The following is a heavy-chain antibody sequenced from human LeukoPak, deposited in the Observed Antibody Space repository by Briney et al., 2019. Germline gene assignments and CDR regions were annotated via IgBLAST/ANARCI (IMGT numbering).Heavy chain of an antibody. J-gene: IGHJ4*02. D-gene: IGHD6-13*01. CDR2: MNPNSGNT. CDR3: ATFEFSVIAAGWGY. Sequence: ASVKVSCKASGYTFTSYDINWVRQATGQGLEWMGWMNPNSGNTGYAQKFQGRVTMTRNTSISTAYMELSSLRSEDTAVYYCATFEFSVIAAGWGYWGQGTLVTVSS. V-gene: IGHV1-8*01. CDR1: GYTFTSYD.